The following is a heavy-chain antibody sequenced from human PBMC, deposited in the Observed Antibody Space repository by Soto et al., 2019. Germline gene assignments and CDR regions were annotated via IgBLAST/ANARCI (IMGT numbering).Heavy chain of an antibody. Sequence: QVQLEQWGAGLLKPSETLSLTCAVYGGSFSGYYWSWVRQPPGKGLEWIGEINHSGSTNYNPSLTSRVTISVDTSKNQFSLKLSSVTAADTAVYCCARTSRFAYWGQGTLVTVSS. CDR3: ARTSRFAY. J-gene: IGHJ4*02. V-gene: IGHV4-34*01. D-gene: IGHD6-6*01. CDR2: INHSGST. CDR1: GGSFSGYY.